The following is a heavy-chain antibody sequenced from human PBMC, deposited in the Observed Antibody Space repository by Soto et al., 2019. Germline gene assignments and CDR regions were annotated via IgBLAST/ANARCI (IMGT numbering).Heavy chain of an antibody. D-gene: IGHD3-10*01. CDR3: AKVLGSPYYYYYMDV. CDR1: GFTFSDYY. J-gene: IGHJ6*03. CDR2: ISSSGSTI. Sequence: PGGSLRLSCAASGFTFSDYYMSWIRQAPGKGLEWVSYISSSGSTIYYADSVKGRFTISRDNAKNSLYLQMNSLRAEDTAVYYCAKVLGSPYYYYYMDVWGKGTTVTVSS. V-gene: IGHV3-11*01.